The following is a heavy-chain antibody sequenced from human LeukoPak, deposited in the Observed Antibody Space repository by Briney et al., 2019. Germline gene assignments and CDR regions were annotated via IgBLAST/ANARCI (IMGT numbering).Heavy chain of an antibody. V-gene: IGHV5-10-1*01. D-gene: IGHD3-22*01. CDR3: ARHSSVLNSFDP. CDR2: IDPGDPQT. Sequence: GESLKISCQGSASSFTNYWISWVRQLPGKGLEWMRRIDPGDPQTNYSPSFQGHVTISADKSISTAYLQWSSLKASDTAMYYCARHSSVLNSFDPWGQGTLVTVSS. CDR1: ASSFTNYW. J-gene: IGHJ5*02.